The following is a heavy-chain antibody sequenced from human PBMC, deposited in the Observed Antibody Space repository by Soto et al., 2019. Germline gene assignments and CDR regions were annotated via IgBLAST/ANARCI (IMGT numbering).Heavy chain of an antibody. V-gene: IGHV4-59*01. Sequence: QVQLQESGPGLVKPSETLSLTCTVSVGSISSYYWIWIRQSPGKGLEWIGHIYYSGSTNYNPPPKSRVTISVDTSKNNFSLKLSSVTAADAAVYYCARSLGYSYGSNWYFDLWGRGTLVTVSS. J-gene: IGHJ2*01. D-gene: IGHD5-18*01. CDR1: VGSISSYY. CDR2: IYYSGST. CDR3: ARSLGYSYGSNWYFDL.